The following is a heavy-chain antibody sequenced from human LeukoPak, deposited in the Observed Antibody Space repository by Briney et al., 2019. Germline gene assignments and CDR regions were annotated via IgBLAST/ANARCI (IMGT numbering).Heavy chain of an antibody. J-gene: IGHJ4*02. CDR3: VRQSPYSGSWYRFTVY. Sequence: GESLRISCKGSGYSFSSYWISWVRQMPGKGLERMGRIDPGDSHTIYSTSFEGHVTTSADKSISTAYLQWSSLEAADTAMYYCVRQSPYSGSWYRFTVYWGQGTLVTVSS. V-gene: IGHV5-10-1*01. D-gene: IGHD6-13*01. CDR1: GYSFSSYW. CDR2: IDPGDSHT.